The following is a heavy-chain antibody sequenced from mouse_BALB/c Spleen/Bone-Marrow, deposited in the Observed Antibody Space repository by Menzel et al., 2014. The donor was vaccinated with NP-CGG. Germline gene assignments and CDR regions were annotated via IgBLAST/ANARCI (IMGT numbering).Heavy chain of an antibody. CDR3: ATPDGAYYAMDY. CDR2: INPDSSTI. V-gene: IGHV4-1*02. J-gene: IGHJ4*01. D-gene: IGHD1-1*01. Sequence: EVKLMESGGGLVQPGGSLKLSCAASGFDFSRYWMSWVRQAPGKGLEWIGGINPDSSTINYTPSLKDKFIISRDNAKNTLYLQRMKEVSADAAAYYCATPDGAYYAMDYWGQGTSVTVSS. CDR1: GFDFSRYW.